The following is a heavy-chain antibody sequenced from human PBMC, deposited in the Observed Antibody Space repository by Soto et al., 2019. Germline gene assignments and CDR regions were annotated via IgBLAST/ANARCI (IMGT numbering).Heavy chain of an antibody. CDR1: IGTFSISA. CDR2: IIPIFGTA. Sequence: TVGVSCEAYIGTFSISAISWVRQAPGQGLEWMGGIIPIFGTANYAQKFQGRVTITADKSTSTAYMELSSLRSEDTAVYYCAREKAGIAAAGKTQRRDYYGMDVWGQGTTVTVSS. D-gene: IGHD6-13*01. V-gene: IGHV1-69*06. J-gene: IGHJ6*02. CDR3: AREKAGIAAAGKTQRRDYYGMDV.